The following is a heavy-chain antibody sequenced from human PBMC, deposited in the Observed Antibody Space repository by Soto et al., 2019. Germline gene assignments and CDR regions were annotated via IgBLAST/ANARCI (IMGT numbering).Heavy chain of an antibody. Sequence: QVQLQESGPGLVKPSQTLSLTCTVSGGSISSSSYYWSWIRQHPGKGLEWIGYIYYSGSSYYNPSLKSRITMTVDTSNHQFSLRLNSVTAADTAVYYWARGVRPCSASCYLDWFDSWGQGTLLTVSS. CDR2: IYYSGSS. D-gene: IGHD2-2*01. J-gene: IGHJ5*01. V-gene: IGHV4-31*03. CDR1: GGSISSSSYY. CDR3: ARGVRPCSASCYLDWFDS.